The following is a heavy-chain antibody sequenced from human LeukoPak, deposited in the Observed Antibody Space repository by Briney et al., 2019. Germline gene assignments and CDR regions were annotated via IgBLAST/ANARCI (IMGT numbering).Heavy chain of an antibody. D-gene: IGHD2-2*01. CDR3: ARQEVVVVPAAPDY. Sequence: GGSLRFSCAASGFTFSSYGMHWVRQAPGKGLEWVAVIWYDGSNKYYADSVKGRFTISRDNSKNTLYLQMNSLRAEDTAVYYCARQEVVVVPAAPDYWGQGTLVTVSS. CDR1: GFTFSSYG. CDR2: IWYDGSNK. J-gene: IGHJ4*02. V-gene: IGHV3-33*01.